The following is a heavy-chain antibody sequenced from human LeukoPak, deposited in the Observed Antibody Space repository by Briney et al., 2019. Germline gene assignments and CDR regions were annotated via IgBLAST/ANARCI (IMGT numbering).Heavy chain of an antibody. D-gene: IGHD1-26*01. Sequence: GGSLRLSCAASGFTFSTHWMIWLRQAPGKGLEWVANIKQDGSEKYYVDSVKGRFIISRDNAKNSLYLQMNSLRAEDTAVYYCANALGAHYFDSWGQGTLVIVSS. CDR3: ANALGAHYFDS. CDR2: IKQDGSEK. V-gene: IGHV3-7*05. J-gene: IGHJ4*02. CDR1: GFTFSTHW.